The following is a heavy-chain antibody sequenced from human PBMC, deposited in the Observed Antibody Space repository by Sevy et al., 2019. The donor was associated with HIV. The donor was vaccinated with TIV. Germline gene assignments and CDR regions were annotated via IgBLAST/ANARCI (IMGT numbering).Heavy chain of an antibody. D-gene: IGHD7-27*01. Sequence: SETLSLTCTVSGDSFSSYFWAWIRQPAGKGLEWIGRINTSGSTNYNPSLKSRVTMSVVTSKSQFSLKVTSLTAADTAIYFCARSNWVTATNGFSKSYYFDYWGQGSLVTVSS. CDR1: GDSFSSYF. CDR2: INTSGST. V-gene: IGHV4-4*07. CDR3: ARSNWVTATNGFSKSYYFDY. J-gene: IGHJ4*02.